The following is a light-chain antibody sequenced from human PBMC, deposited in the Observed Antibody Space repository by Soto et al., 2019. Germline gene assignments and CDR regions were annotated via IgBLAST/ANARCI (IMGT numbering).Light chain of an antibody. CDR2: GAS. J-gene: IGKJ1*01. CDR3: QQYGSSRT. CDR1: QSVSSSY. Sequence: IVLTQSPGPLSLSAGGRATLSCRASQSVSSSYLAWYQQKPGQAPRLLIYGASSRATGIPDRFSGSGSGTDFTLTISILEPEDFAVYYCQQYGSSRTFGQGTRGEIK. V-gene: IGKV3-20*01.